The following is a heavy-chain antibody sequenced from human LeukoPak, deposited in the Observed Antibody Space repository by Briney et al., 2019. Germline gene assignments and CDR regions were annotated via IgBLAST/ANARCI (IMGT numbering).Heavy chain of an antibody. Sequence: PGGSLRLSCAASGFTFSSYSMNWVRQAPGKGLEWVSYISSSSSTIYYADSVKGRFTISRDNAKNSLYLQMNSLRAEDTAVYYCARDRSTMEGAFDIWGQGTMVTVSS. CDR1: GFTFSSYS. D-gene: IGHD2-8*01. CDR3: ARDRSTMEGAFDI. J-gene: IGHJ3*02. V-gene: IGHV3-48*01. CDR2: ISSSSSTI.